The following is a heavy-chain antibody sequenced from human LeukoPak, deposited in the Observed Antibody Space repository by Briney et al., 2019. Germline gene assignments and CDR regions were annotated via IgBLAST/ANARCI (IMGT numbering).Heavy chain of an antibody. CDR1: GGSFSGYY. D-gene: IGHD3-16*01. V-gene: IGHV4-34*01. J-gene: IGHJ4*02. CDR3: ARAAGVTFPFDY. Sequence: SETLSLTCAVYGGSFSGYYWSWIRQPPGKGLEWIGEINHSGSTNYNPSLKSRVTISVDTSKNQFSLKLSSVTAADTAVYYCARAAGVTFPFDYWGQGTPVTVSS. CDR2: INHSGST.